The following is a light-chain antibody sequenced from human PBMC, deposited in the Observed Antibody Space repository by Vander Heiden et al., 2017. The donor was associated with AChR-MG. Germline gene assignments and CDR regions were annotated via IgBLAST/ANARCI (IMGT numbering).Light chain of an antibody. CDR1: QSISSW. J-gene: IGKJ4*01. Sequence: DIQMTPSPSTLSASVGDRVTITCRASQSISSWLAWYQQKPGKAPKLLIYKASSLESGVPSRFSGSGSGTEFTLTISSLQPDDFATYDCQQDNSYPLTFGGGTKVEIK. V-gene: IGKV1-5*03. CDR3: QQDNSYPLT. CDR2: KAS.